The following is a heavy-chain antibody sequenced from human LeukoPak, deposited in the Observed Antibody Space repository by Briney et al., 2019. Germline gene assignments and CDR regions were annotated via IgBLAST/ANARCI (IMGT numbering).Heavy chain of an antibody. CDR1: GYTFTGYY. CDR3: ARASVAGHYYYYYYMDV. D-gene: IGHD6-19*01. V-gene: IGHV1-2*02. CDR2: INPNSGGT. J-gene: IGHJ6*03. Sequence: ASVKVSCKASGYTFTGYYMHWVRQAPGQGLEWMGWINPNSGGTNYAQKFQGRVTMTRDTSISTAYMELSRLRSDDTAVYYCARASVAGHYYYYYYMDVWGKGTTVTVSS.